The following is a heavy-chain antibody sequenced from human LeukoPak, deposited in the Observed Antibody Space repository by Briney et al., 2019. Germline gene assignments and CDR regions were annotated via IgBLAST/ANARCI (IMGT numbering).Heavy chain of an antibody. CDR3: ARDGYYYDSSGYPDY. CDR1: GGTFSSYA. V-gene: IGHV1-69*13. J-gene: IGHJ4*02. CDR2: IIPIFGTA. Sequence: VASVKVSCKASGGTFSSYAISWVRQAPGQGLEWMGGIIPIFGTANYAQKFQGRVTITADESASTAYMELSSLRSEDTAVYYCARDGYYYDSSGYPDYWGQGTLVTVSS. D-gene: IGHD3-22*01.